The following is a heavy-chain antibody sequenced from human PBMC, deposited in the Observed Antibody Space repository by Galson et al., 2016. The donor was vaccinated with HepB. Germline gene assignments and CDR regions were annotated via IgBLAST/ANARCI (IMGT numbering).Heavy chain of an antibody. CDR3: ARGCPETTYYSYMDV. CDR2: INRDGSTT. Sequence: SLRLSCAASGFIFSTYWMHWVRQVPGKGLVWVSRINRDGSTTSYADSVKGRFTITRDNAKNTLYLQIDSLRAEDTAVYYCARGCPETTYYSYMDVWGKGTTVAVSS. CDR1: GFIFSTYW. D-gene: IGHD1-7*01. V-gene: IGHV3-74*01. J-gene: IGHJ6*03.